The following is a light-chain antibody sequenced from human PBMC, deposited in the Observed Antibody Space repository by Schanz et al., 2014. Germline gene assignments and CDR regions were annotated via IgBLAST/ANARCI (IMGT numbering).Light chain of an antibody. CDR1: SSNLGASYD. CDR2: GNS. V-gene: IGLV1-40*01. J-gene: IGLJ3*02. CDR3: QSYDSSLSAWV. Sequence: QSVLTQPPLVSGAPGQRVTISCTGSSSNLGASYDVQWYQQLPGTAPKLLVYGNSNRPSGVPDRFSGSKSDTSASLAITGLQAEDEADYYCQSYDSSLSAWVFGGG.